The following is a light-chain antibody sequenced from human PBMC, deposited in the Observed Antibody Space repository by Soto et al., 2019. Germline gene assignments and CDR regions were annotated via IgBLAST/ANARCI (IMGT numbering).Light chain of an antibody. CDR2: AES. Sequence: DIHMTQSPSSVSSSVGDRVTISCQASQGISRSLAWYQQKTGKAPKILIYAESSLQSGVPYRFSGSGFGTDLNLTISRLQPEDSAIYYCQQADTFPITCGQGTRLEIK. CDR1: QGISRS. V-gene: IGKV1D-12*01. J-gene: IGKJ5*01. CDR3: QQADTFPIT.